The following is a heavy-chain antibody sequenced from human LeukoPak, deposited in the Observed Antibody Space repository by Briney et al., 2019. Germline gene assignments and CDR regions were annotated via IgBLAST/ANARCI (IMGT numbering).Heavy chain of an antibody. Sequence: ASVKVSCKASGGTFSSYAISWVRQAPGQGLEWMGWISAYNGNTNYAQKLQGRVTMTTDTSTSTAYMELRSLRSDDTAVYYCARDYDILTGYYNLFDYWGQGTLVTVSS. CDR2: ISAYNGNT. D-gene: IGHD3-9*01. CDR3: ARDYDILTGYYNLFDY. CDR1: GGTFSSYA. V-gene: IGHV1-18*01. J-gene: IGHJ4*02.